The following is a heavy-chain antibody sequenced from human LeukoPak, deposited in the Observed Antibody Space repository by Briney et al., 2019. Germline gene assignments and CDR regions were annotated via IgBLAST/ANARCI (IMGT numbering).Heavy chain of an antibody. J-gene: IGHJ4*02. CDR1: VYTSTGYY. CDR2: INPNSGGT. CDR3: ARGTYCGGDCIGN. D-gene: IGHD2-21*02. Sequence: GASVKVSCKASVYTSTGYYIHWVRQAPGHGLEWMGWINPNSGGTNYAQKFQGRVTMTRDTSISTAYMELSRLRSDDTAVYYCARGTYCGGDCIGNWGQGTLVIVSS. V-gene: IGHV1-2*02.